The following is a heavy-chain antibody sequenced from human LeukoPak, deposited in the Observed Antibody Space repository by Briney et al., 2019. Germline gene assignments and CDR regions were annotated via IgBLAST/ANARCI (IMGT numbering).Heavy chain of an antibody. J-gene: IGHJ4*02. CDR2: INWNGGST. CDR3: ARDQSGGIAARRGFDY. D-gene: IGHD6-6*01. Sequence: GGSLRLSCAASGFTFDDYGMSWVRQAPGKGLEWVSGINWNGGSTGYADSVKGRFTISRGNAKNSLYLQMNSLRAEDTALYYCARDQSGGIAARRGFDYWGQGTLVTVSS. CDR1: GFTFDDYG. V-gene: IGHV3-20*04.